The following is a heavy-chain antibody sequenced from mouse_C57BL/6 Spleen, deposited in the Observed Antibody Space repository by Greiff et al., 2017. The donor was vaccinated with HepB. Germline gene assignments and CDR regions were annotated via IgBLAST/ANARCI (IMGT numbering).Heavy chain of an antibody. J-gene: IGHJ3*01. Sequence: QVQLQQSGPELVKPGASVKISCKASGYAFSSSWMNWVKQRPGKGLEWIGRIYPGDGDTNYNGKFKGKATLTADKSSSTAYMQLSSLTSEDSAVYFCAREDARGFAYWGQGTLVTVSA. CDR1: GYAFSSSW. CDR3: AREDARGFAY. CDR2: IYPGDGDT. V-gene: IGHV1-82*01.